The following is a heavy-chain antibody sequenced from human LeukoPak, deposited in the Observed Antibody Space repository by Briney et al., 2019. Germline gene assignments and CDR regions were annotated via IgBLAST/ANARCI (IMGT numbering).Heavy chain of an antibody. Sequence: SETLSLTCAVYGGSFSGYYWSWIRQPPGKGLEWIGEVNHSGSTNYNPSLKSRVTISVDTSKNQFSLKLSSVTAADTAVYYCARSYLGGWYYFDYWGQGTLVTVSS. V-gene: IGHV4-34*01. CDR2: VNHSGST. CDR3: ARSYLGGWYYFDY. J-gene: IGHJ4*02. CDR1: GGSFSGYY. D-gene: IGHD6-19*01.